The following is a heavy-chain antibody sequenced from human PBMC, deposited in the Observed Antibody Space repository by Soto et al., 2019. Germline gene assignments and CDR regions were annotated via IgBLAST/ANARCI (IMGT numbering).Heavy chain of an antibody. J-gene: IGHJ6*02. D-gene: IGHD6-19*01. V-gene: IGHV3-21*01. CDR2: ISRSSRNI. CDR3: ARDLEVAGTNSFYCYGMDV. Sequence: EVQLVESGGGLVKPGGSLTLSCAASGFTFSNYTMNWVRQAPGKGLEWVSSISRSSRNIYYADSVKGRFTISRDNAKNALYLHMNRLRAGDTAVYYCARDLEVAGTNSFYCYGMDVWGQGTTVTASS. CDR1: GFTFSNYT.